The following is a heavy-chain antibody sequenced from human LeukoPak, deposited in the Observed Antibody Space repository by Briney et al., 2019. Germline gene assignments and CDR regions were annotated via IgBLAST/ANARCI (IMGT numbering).Heavy chain of an antibody. J-gene: IGHJ4*02. CDR1: GDPISSNSNYK. D-gene: IGHD6-13*01. CDR3: AREYSGFDY. V-gene: IGHV4-61*01. CDR2: IYYHGST. Sequence: SETLSLTCTVSGDPISSNSNYKWSWIRQPPGKGLEWIGYIYYHGSTNYNPSLKSRVTFSVDTSKHQFSLKLRSVTAADTAVYYCAREYSGFDYWGQGTLVTVSS.